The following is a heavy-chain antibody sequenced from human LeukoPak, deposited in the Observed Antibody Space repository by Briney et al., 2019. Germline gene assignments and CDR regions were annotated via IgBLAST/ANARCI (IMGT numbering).Heavy chain of an antibody. CDR3: AKSNGYGLIDI. CDR2: IFYSGST. Sequence: SETLSLTCTVSGGSISSYYWGWVRQPPGKALEWIGNIFYSGSTYYSPSLKSRVTISLDTSRNQFSLRLNSVTAADTAVYYCAKSNGYGLIDIWGQGTMVTVSS. D-gene: IGHD3-10*01. J-gene: IGHJ3*02. CDR1: GGSISSYY. V-gene: IGHV4-39*07.